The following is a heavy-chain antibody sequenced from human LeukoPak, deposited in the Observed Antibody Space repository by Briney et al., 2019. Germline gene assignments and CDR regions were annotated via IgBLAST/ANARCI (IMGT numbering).Heavy chain of an antibody. CDR1: GCTLTELS. V-gene: IGHV1-24*01. Sequence: GASVTASCKVSGCTLTELSMHWVRQAPRKGLEWMGGFDPEDGETIYAQTFQGRVTMTEDTSTDTAYMELSSLRSEDTAVYYCATSRIMITFGGVTDAFDIWGQGTMVTVSS. J-gene: IGHJ3*02. D-gene: IGHD3-16*01. CDR3: ATSRIMITFGGVTDAFDI. CDR2: FDPEDGET.